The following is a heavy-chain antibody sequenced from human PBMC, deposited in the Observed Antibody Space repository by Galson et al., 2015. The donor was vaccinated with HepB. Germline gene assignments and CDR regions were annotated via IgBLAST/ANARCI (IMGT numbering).Heavy chain of an antibody. CDR1: GFTFRGHA. D-gene: IGHD2-8*02. V-gene: IGHV3-23*01. Sequence: SLRLSCVASGFTFRGHAMSWVRQAPGKGLEWVSSLSGSGMSIFYAESVKGRFTISRDNFKNTLYLQMNSLRAEDTALYYCAKDEDFDSTGVLDPWGQGTLVVVSS. CDR3: AKDEDFDSTGVLDP. J-gene: IGHJ5*02. CDR2: LSGSGMSI.